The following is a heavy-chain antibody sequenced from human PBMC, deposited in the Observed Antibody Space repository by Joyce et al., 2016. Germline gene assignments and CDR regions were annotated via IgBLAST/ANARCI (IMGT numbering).Heavy chain of an antibody. Sequence: EVQLVQSGAEVKKPGESLKISCKGAGYNCTNYWTGWVRQMPGKGLEWMGIVHPVDSDTRYSPSFHGQVTISADKSISTAYLQWNSLKASDTAMYYCARRAGGHYDSSRYYYFDYWGQGTLVTVSP. CDR1: GYNCTNYW. D-gene: IGHD3-22*01. V-gene: IGHV5-51*01. CDR2: VHPVDSDT. CDR3: ARRAGGHYDSSRYYYFDY. J-gene: IGHJ4*02.